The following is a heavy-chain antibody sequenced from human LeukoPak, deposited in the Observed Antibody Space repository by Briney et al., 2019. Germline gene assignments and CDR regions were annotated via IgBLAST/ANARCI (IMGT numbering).Heavy chain of an antibody. J-gene: IGHJ3*02. D-gene: IGHD4-17*01. Sequence: GGSLRLSCAASGFTFSSYSMNWVRQAPGKGLEWVSHISSSSSTIYYADSVKGRFTISRDNAKNSLYLQMNSLRDEDTAVYYCARDRGYVDYVGAFYIWGQGTMVTVSS. CDR2: ISSSSSTI. V-gene: IGHV3-48*02. CDR1: GFTFSSYS. CDR3: ARDRGYVDYVGAFYI.